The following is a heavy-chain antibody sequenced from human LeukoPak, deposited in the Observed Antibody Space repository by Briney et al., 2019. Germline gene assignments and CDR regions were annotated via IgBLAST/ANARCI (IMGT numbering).Heavy chain of an antibody. V-gene: IGHV3-23*01. CDR2: ISGSGGST. Sequence: GGSLRLSCAASGFTFSSYAMSWVRQAPGKGLEWVSAISGSGGSTYYADSVKGRFTISRDNSENTLYLQMNSLRAEDTAVYYCARDSEVRNILTGYFYYYGMDVWGQGTTVTVSS. CDR1: GFTFSSYA. CDR3: ARDSEVRNILTGYFYYYGMDV. J-gene: IGHJ6*02. D-gene: IGHD3-9*01.